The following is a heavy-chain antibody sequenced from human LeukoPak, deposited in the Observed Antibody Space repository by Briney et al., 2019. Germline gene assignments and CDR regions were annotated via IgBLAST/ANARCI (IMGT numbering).Heavy chain of an antibody. J-gene: IGHJ4*02. Sequence: PGGSLRLSCAASGFTVSSNYMSWVRQAPGKGLEWVSVICSGGSTYYADSVKGRFTISRDNSKNTLYLQMNSLRAEDTAVYYCARSLGATSYFDYWGQGTLVTVSS. D-gene: IGHD1-26*01. V-gene: IGHV3-53*01. CDR3: ARSLGATSYFDY. CDR2: ICSGGST. CDR1: GFTVSSNY.